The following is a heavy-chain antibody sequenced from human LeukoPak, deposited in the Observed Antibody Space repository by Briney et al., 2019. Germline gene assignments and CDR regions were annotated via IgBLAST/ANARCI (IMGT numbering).Heavy chain of an antibody. D-gene: IGHD1-26*01. J-gene: IGHJ4*02. V-gene: IGHV4-39*01. CDR2: IYYSGST. CDR1: GGSISSSSYY. Sequence: PSETLSLTCTVSGGSISSSSYYWGWIRQPPGKGLEWIGSIYYSGSTYYNPSLKSRVTISVDTSKNQFSLKLSSVTAADTAVYYCASGGGATPRHPLAPIDYWGQGTLVTVSS. CDR3: ASGGGATPRHPLAPIDY.